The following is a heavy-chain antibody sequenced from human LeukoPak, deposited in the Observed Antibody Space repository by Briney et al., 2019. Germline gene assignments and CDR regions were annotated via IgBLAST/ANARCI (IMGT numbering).Heavy chain of an antibody. D-gene: IGHD2-2*01. J-gene: IGHJ6*03. Sequence: GSSVKVSCKASGGTFSSYAISWVRQAPGQGLEWMGGIIPIFGTANYAQKFQGRVTITTDESTSTAYMELSSLRSEDTAVYYCARCRVVVPAATYYYMDVWGKGTTVTVSS. CDR1: GGTFSSYA. CDR2: IIPIFGTA. V-gene: IGHV1-69*05. CDR3: ARCRVVVPAATYYYMDV.